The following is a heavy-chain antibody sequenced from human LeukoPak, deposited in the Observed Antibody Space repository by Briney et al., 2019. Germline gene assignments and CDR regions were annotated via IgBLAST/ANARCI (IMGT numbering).Heavy chain of an antibody. V-gene: IGHV4-34*01. J-gene: IGHJ4*02. Sequence: SETQSLTCAVYGGSFSGYYWSWIRQPPGKGLEWIGEINHSGSTNYNPSLKSRVTISVDTSKNQFSLKLSSVTAADTAVYYCARDYDSSGYYDYWGQGTLVTVSS. D-gene: IGHD3-22*01. CDR3: ARDYDSSGYYDY. CDR1: GGSFSGYY. CDR2: INHSGST.